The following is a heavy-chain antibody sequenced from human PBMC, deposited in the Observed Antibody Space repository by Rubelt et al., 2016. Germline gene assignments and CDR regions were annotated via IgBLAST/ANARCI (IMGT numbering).Heavy chain of an antibody. V-gene: IGHV4-34*01. CDR1: RGSSSGYY. CDR3: ARGYGSGSYWNY. Sequence: QVQLQQWGAGLLKPSETLSLTCAVYRGSSSGYYWSWIRQPPGKGLEWIGEINPSGSSNYNPSLRSRVTISVDTSKSQFSRKRCSVTAADTAVYYCARGYGSGSYWNYGGQGTLVSVSS. J-gene: IGHJ4*02. D-gene: IGHD3-10*01. CDR2: INPSGSS.